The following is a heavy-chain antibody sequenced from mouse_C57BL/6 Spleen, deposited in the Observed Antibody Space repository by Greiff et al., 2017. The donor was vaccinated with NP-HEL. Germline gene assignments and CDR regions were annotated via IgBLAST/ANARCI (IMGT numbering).Heavy chain of an antibody. Sequence: VQLQQPGAELVRPGSSVKLSCKASGYTFTSYWMHWVKQRPIQGLEWIGNIDPSDSETHYNQKFKDKATLTVDKSSSTAYMQLSSLTSEDSAVYYCARCGTTVPSYYAMDYWGQGTSVTVSS. CDR1: GYTFTSYW. CDR2: IDPSDSET. J-gene: IGHJ4*01. CDR3: ARCGTTVPSYYAMDY. D-gene: IGHD1-1*01. V-gene: IGHV1-52*01.